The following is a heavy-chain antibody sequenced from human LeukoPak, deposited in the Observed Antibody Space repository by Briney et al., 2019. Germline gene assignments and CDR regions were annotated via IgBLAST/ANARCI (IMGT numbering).Heavy chain of an antibody. J-gene: IGHJ4*02. V-gene: IGHV3-23*01. CDR3: AKHYDSSDYFYGD. D-gene: IGHD3-22*01. CDR1: GFTFSSHG. CDR2: ISGSGDST. Sequence: GGSLRLSCAASGFTFSSHGMTWVRQAPGKGLRWVSAISGSGDSTQYADTVKGRFTISRDNSKNTLYLQMNSVRAEDTAVYYRAKHYDSSDYFYGDWGQGTLVTVSS.